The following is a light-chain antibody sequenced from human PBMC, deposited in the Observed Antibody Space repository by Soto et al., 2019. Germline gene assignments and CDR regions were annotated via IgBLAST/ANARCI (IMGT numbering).Light chain of an antibody. J-gene: IGLJ2*01. CDR1: SSNIGSNY. V-gene: IGLV1-47*02. Sequence: QTVVTQPPSASGTPGQRVTISCSGSSSNIGSNYVYWYQQLPGTAPKLLMYLNDQRPSGVPDRFSGSKSGASASLDISGLRSEDEGDYFCAAWDDSLSGPLFGGGTKVTVL. CDR2: LND. CDR3: AAWDDSLSGPL.